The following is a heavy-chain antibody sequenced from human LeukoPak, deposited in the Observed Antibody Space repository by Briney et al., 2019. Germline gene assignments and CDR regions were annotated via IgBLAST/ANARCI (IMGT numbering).Heavy chain of an antibody. Sequence: GRSLRLSCAASGFTVSSNYMSWVRQAPGKGLEWVSAISGGGGSTSYADSVKGRFTISRDNSKNTLSLQMNSLRGEDTAVYYCAKGILGYCSGVTCYPFDYWGQGTLVTVSS. CDR2: ISGGGGST. J-gene: IGHJ4*02. CDR3: AKGILGYCSGVTCYPFDY. V-gene: IGHV3-23*01. CDR1: GFTVSSNY. D-gene: IGHD2-15*01.